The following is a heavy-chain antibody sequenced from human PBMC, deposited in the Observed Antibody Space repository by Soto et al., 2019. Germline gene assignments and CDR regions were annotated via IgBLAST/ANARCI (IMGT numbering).Heavy chain of an antibody. V-gene: IGHV1-18*01. Sequence: TSVEVSSKASGYTFTCNGISWVHQAPGQGLEWMGWISAYNGNTNYAQKLQGRVTMTTDTSTSTAYMELRSLRSDDTAVYYCARNTYYYESSGYFAFDYWGQGTLVTVSS. D-gene: IGHD3-22*01. J-gene: IGHJ4*02. CDR1: GYTFTCNG. CDR2: ISAYNGNT. CDR3: ARNTYYYESSGYFAFDY.